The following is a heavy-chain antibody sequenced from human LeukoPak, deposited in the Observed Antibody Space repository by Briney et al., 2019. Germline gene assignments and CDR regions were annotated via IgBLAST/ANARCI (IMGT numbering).Heavy chain of an antibody. CDR1: GFTFRSHD. CDR2: ISASGGST. V-gene: IGHV3-23*01. CDR3: AKDRIQLWSDAFDI. Sequence: PGGSLRLSCAASGFTFRSHDMSWVRQAPGKGLEWVSGISASGGSTFYADSVKGRFTISRDNSKNTLYLQMNGLRVEDTAVYYCAKDRIQLWSDAFDIWGQGTMVTVSS. J-gene: IGHJ3*02. D-gene: IGHD5-18*01.